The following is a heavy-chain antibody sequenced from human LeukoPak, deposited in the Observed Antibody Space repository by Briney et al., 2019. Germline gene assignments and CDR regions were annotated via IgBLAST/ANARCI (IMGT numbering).Heavy chain of an antibody. CDR2: INHSGST. V-gene: IGHV4-34*01. CDR1: RGCISGKS. J-gene: IGHJ5*02. Sequence: SNSHSLICEVHRGCISGKSRSWIRHPQGKGLEWNGEINHSGSTNYNPSLKSRVTISVDTSKNQFSLKLSSVTAADTAVYYCARGYCSSTSCWINWFDPWGQGTLVTVSS. CDR3: ARGYCSSTSCWINWFDP. D-gene: IGHD2-2*01.